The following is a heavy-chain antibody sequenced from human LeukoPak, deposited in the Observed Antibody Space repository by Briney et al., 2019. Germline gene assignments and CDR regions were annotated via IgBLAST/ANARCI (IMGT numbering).Heavy chain of an antibody. CDR2: IYYSGST. CDR1: GGSISSGTYY. Sequence: SQTLSLTCTVSGGSISSGTYYWGWVRQPPGKGLEWIGSIYYSGSTSYNPSLKSRVTISVDTSKNQFSLKLDSVTAADTAVYYCARNASDSGTSYFDYWGQGTLVTVSS. D-gene: IGHD1-26*01. CDR3: ARNASDSGTSYFDY. V-gene: IGHV4-39*01. J-gene: IGHJ4*02.